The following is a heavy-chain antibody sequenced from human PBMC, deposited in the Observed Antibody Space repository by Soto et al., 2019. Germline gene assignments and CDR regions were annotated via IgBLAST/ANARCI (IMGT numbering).Heavy chain of an antibody. J-gene: IGHJ4*02. CDR3: ARGSSGSNKFSY. Sequence: EVQLVESGGGLVQPGGSLRLSCAASGFTFSDHYMDWVRQAPGKGLEWVGRIKNRANAFNTEYAASVKGRFTISRDDSKNSLYLQMNSLQTEDTAVYYCARGSSGSNKFSYWGQGTLVTVSS. V-gene: IGHV3-72*01. CDR1: GFTFSDHY. CDR2: IKNRANAFNT. D-gene: IGHD7-27*01.